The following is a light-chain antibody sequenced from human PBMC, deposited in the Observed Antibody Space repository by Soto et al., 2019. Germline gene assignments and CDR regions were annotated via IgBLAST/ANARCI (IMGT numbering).Light chain of an antibody. V-gene: IGKV3-20*01. CDR3: RQYGSSPSYT. CDR1: QSVSSSSY. Sequence: EIVLTQSPGTLSLSPGERATLSCRASQSVSSSSYLAWYQQKPGQAPRLLIYGASSRATGIPDRFSGSGSATDFPFTISRLEPEDFAVYYCRQYGSSPSYTFGQGTKLEIK. J-gene: IGKJ2*01. CDR2: GAS.